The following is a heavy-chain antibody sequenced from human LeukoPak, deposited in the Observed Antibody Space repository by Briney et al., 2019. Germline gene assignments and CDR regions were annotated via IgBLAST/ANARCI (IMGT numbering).Heavy chain of an antibody. CDR1: GGSFSGYY. Sequence: SETLSLTCAVYGGSFSGYYWSWIRQPPGKGLEWIGEINHSGSTNYNPSLKSRVTISVDTSKNQFSLQLNSVTPEDTAVYYCARDPLTYNWNDCGWFDPWGQGTLVTVSS. V-gene: IGHV4-34*01. D-gene: IGHD1-20*01. J-gene: IGHJ5*02. CDR2: INHSGST. CDR3: ARDPLTYNWNDCGWFDP.